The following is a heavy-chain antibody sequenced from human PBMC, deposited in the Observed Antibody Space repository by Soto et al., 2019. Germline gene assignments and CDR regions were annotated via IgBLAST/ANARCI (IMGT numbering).Heavy chain of an antibody. CDR2: TYYRSKWYN. D-gene: IGHD2-2*01. CDR3: ARDLVVPAAIVYYGMDV. Sequence: SQTLSLTCAISGDSVSSNSAAWNWIRQSPSRGLEWLGRTYYRSKWYNDYAVSVKSRITINPDTSKNQFSLQLNSVTPEDTAVYYCARDLVVPAAIVYYGMDVWGQGTTVTV. J-gene: IGHJ6*02. CDR1: GDSVSSNSAA. V-gene: IGHV6-1*01.